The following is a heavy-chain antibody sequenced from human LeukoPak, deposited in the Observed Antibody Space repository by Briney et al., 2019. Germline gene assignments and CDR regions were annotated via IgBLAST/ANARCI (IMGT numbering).Heavy chain of an antibody. CDR2: IYYSGST. J-gene: IGHJ4*02. V-gene: IGHV4-39*07. CDR3: ARIPTFGSSGGGY. CDR1: GGSISSSSYY. Sequence: PSETLSLTCTVSGGSISSSSYYWGWIRQPPGKGLEWIGSIYYSGSTYYNPSLKSRVTISVDTSKNQFSLKLSSVTAADTAVYYCARIPTFGSSGGGYWGQGTLVTVSS. D-gene: IGHD6-19*01.